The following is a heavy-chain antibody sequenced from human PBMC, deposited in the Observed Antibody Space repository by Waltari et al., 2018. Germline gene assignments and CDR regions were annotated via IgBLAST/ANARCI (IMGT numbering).Heavy chain of an antibody. J-gene: IGHJ4*02. CDR2: MYHSGST. V-gene: IGHV4-39*01. CDR3: ARLAGSSSWSDYFDY. D-gene: IGHD6-13*01. Sequence: QLQLQESGPGLVKPSETLSLTCTVSGGSISSSSSYWGWIRQPPGQGLEWIGSMYHSGSTYYNPSLKSRVTIFIDTSKSQFSLKLSSVTAADTAVYFCARLAGSSSWSDYFDYWGQGTLVTVSS. CDR1: GGSISSSSSY.